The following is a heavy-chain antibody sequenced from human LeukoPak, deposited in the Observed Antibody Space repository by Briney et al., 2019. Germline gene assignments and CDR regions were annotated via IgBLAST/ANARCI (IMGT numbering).Heavy chain of an antibody. CDR1: GYTFTSYY. CDR2: INPSGGST. CDR3: ARASGVRGIAVAPYGYWFDP. Sequence: ASVKVSCKASGYTFTSYYMHWVRQAPGQGLEWMGIINPSGGSTSYAQKFQGRVTMTRDTSISTAYMELSRLRSDDTAVYYCARASGVRGIAVAPYGYWFDPWGQGTLVTVSS. V-gene: IGHV1-46*01. J-gene: IGHJ5*02. D-gene: IGHD6-19*01.